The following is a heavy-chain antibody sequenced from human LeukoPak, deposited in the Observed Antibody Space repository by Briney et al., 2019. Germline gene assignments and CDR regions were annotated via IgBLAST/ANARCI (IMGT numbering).Heavy chain of an antibody. V-gene: IGHV3-7*01. CDR1: GFTFSSG. CDR2: IKQDGNEK. J-gene: IGHJ4*02. Sequence: PGTSLRLSCAASGFTFSSGMHWVRQAPGKGLEWVANIKQDGNEKYYADSVKGRFTISRDNAKNSLYLQMNSLRAEDTAVYYCAIEIAVAVTGVDYWGQGTLVTVSS. D-gene: IGHD6-19*01. CDR3: AIEIAVAVTGVDY.